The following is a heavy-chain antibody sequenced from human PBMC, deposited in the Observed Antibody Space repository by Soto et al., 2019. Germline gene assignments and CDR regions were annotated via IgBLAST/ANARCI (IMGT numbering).Heavy chain of an antibody. CDR1: GFTFTSSA. D-gene: IGHD3-3*01. CDR2: IVVGSGNT. CDR3: AADSSLRFLEWRPAPAYYYGMDV. V-gene: IGHV1-58*01. Sequence: GASVKVSCKASGFTFTSSAVQWVRQARGQRLEWIGWIVVGSGNTNYAQKFQERVTITRDMSTSTAYMELSSLRSEDTAVYYCAADSSLRFLEWRPAPAYYYGMDVWGQGTTVTVSS. J-gene: IGHJ6*02.